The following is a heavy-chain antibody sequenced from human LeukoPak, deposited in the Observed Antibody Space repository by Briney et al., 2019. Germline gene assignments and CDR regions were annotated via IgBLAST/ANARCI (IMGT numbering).Heavy chain of an antibody. CDR2: ISAYNGNT. V-gene: IGHV1-18*01. CDR1: GYTFTGYG. CDR3: VSHYDFWSGYSTRDAFDI. J-gene: IGHJ3*02. Sequence: ASVNVSCTASGYTFTGYGISWVRRAPGQGLGWMGWISAYNGNTNYAQKLQGRVTMTTDTSTSTAYMELRRLRSDDTAVYYCVSHYDFWSGYSTRDAFDIWGQGTMVTVSS. D-gene: IGHD3-3*01.